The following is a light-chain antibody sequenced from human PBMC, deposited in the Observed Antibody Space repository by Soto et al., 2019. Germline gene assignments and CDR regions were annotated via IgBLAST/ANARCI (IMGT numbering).Light chain of an antibody. J-gene: IGKJ1*01. CDR1: QSVSSSY. CDR3: QQYGSSWWT. Sequence: EIVLTQSPGTLSLSPGERATLSCRASQSVSSSYLAWYQQKPGQAPGLLIYGASSRATGIPDRFSGSGSGTDLTLTISRLEPEDFAVYYCQQYGSSWWTFGQGTKVEIK. V-gene: IGKV3-20*01. CDR2: GAS.